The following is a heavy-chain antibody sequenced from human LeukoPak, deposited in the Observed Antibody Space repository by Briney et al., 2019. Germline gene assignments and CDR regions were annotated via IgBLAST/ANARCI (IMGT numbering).Heavy chain of an antibody. V-gene: IGHV3-30*03. D-gene: IGHD3-16*02. CDR2: ISYDGSNK. CDR3: ARVGGADYVWGSYRSYDAFDI. Sequence: SGRSLRLSCAASGFTFSSYGMHWVRQAPGKGLEWVAVISYDGSNKYYADSVKGRFTISRDNSKNTLYLQMNSLRAEDTAVYYCARVGGADYVWGSYRSYDAFDIWGQGTMVTVSS. CDR1: GFTFSSYG. J-gene: IGHJ3*02.